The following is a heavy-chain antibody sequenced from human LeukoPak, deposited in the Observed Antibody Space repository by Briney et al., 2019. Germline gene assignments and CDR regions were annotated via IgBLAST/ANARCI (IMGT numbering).Heavy chain of an antibody. Sequence: GGSLRLSCAASGFTFSSYGMHWVRQAPGKGLEWVAVIWYDGSNKYYADSVKGRFTISRDNSKNTLYLQTNSLRAEDTAVYYCARGGYDFWSGYSKPHYFDYWGQGTLVTVSS. J-gene: IGHJ4*02. D-gene: IGHD3-3*01. CDR1: GFTFSSYG. CDR3: ARGGYDFWSGYSKPHYFDY. V-gene: IGHV3-33*01. CDR2: IWYDGSNK.